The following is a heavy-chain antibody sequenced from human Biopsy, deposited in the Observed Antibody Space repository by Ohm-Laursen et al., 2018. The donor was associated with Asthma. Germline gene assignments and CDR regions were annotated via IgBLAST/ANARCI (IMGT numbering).Heavy chain of an antibody. CDR2: VSSDGHNK. CDR3: ARQSGQEYGDSIPFDT. Sequence: SLRLSCSASGFVFSQCGMHWVRQGPGKGLEWVALVSSDGHNKYYEDSVKGHFTISRDNSRNRLYLQINSLTVEDSAVYFCARQSGQEYGDSIPFDTWGQGTKVAVSS. CDR1: GFVFSQCG. J-gene: IGHJ3*02. V-gene: IGHV3-30*03. D-gene: IGHD3-22*01.